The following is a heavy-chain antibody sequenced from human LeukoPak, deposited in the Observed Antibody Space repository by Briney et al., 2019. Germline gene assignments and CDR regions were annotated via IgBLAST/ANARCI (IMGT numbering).Heavy chain of an antibody. CDR1: GFTFSSYA. Sequence: GGSLRLSCAASGFTFSSYATHWVRQAPGKGLEWVAVISYDGSNKYYADSVKGRFTISRDNSKNTLYLQMNSLRAEDTAVYYCARPQPSLHIAAAGNIDYWGQGTLVTVSS. J-gene: IGHJ4*02. CDR2: ISYDGSNK. V-gene: IGHV3-30-3*01. CDR3: ARPQPSLHIAAAGNIDY. D-gene: IGHD6-13*01.